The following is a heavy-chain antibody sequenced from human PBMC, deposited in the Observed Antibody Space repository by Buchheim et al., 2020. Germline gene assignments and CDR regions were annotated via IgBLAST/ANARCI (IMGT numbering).Heavy chain of an antibody. V-gene: IGHV3-30-3*01. CDR3: ARGTVRVVATNVDV. Sequence: QVQLVESGGGVVQPGRSLRLSCAASGFPFSSLAMHWVGQAPGKGLEWVAVISYDGSNKYYADSVKGRFTISRDHSKNTLYLQLNSLRAEDTAVYYCARGTVRVVATNVDVWGQGTT. CDR2: ISYDGSNK. J-gene: IGHJ6*02. D-gene: IGHD5-12*01. CDR1: GFPFSSLA.